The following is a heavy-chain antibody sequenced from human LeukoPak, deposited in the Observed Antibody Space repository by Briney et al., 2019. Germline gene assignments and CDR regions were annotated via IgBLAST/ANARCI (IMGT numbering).Heavy chain of an antibody. D-gene: IGHD3-22*01. CDR3: ARGGRFSGYSYAY. V-gene: IGHV4-59*01. J-gene: IGHJ4*02. CDR2: IYYSGST. Sequence: SETLSLTCTVSGGSISSYYWSWIRQPPGKGLEWIGYIYYSGSTNYNPSLKSRVTISVDTSKNQFSLKLSSVTAADTAVYYCARGGRFSGYSYAYWGQGTQVTVSS. CDR1: GGSISSYY.